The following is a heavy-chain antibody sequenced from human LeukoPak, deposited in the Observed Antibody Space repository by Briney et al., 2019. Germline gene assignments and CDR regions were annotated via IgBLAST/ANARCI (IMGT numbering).Heavy chain of an antibody. V-gene: IGHV4-61*02. CDR3: ARGRVGRYSSGYYYFYYFDY. D-gene: IGHD3-22*01. J-gene: IGHJ4*02. CDR2: ISTSGST. CDR1: GGSISSSSYY. Sequence: PSETLSLTCTVSGGSISSSSYYWGWIRQPAGKGLEWIGRISTSGSTNYNPSLKSRVTMSVDTSKNQFSLKLSSVTAADTAVYYCARGRVGRYSSGYYYFYYFDYWGQGTLVTVSS.